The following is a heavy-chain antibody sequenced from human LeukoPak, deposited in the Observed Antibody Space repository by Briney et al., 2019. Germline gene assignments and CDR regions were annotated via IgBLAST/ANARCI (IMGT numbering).Heavy chain of an antibody. CDR3: ARVGNGRSWDY. V-gene: IGHV3-23*01. D-gene: IGHD2-15*01. CDR2: ISGSGGST. Sequence: PGGSLRLSCAASGFTFSSYAMSWVRQAPGKGLEWVSAISGSGGSTYYADSVKGRFTISRDNAKNSLYLQMNSLRDDDTAVYYCARVGNGRSWDYWGQGTLVSVPS. CDR1: GFTFSSYA. J-gene: IGHJ4*02.